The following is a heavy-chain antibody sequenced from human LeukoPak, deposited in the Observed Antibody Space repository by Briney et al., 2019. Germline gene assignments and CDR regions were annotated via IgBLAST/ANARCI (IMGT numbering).Heavy chain of an antibody. Sequence: PGGSLRLSCAASGFTFTSYAMSWVRLAPGKGLEWVSTISGSGGSTYYADSVKGRFTISRDNSKNTLYLQMNSLRAEDTALYYCAKGGSSWYYFDYWGQGTLVTVSS. CDR1: GFTFTSYA. CDR2: ISGSGGST. CDR3: AKGGSSWYYFDY. V-gene: IGHV3-23*01. D-gene: IGHD6-13*01. J-gene: IGHJ4*02.